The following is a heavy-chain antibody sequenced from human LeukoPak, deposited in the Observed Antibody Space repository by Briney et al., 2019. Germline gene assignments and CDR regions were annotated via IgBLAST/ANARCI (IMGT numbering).Heavy chain of an antibody. D-gene: IGHD2-15*01. V-gene: IGHV1-2*04. CDR2: INPNSGGT. CDR1: GYTFTGYY. CDR3: ARVASHCSGGSCYSFDAFDI. Sequence: GASVKVSCKASGYTFTGYYMHWVRQAPGQGLEWMEWINPNSGGTNYAQKFQGWVTMTRDTSISTAYMELSRLRSDDTAVYYCARVASHCSGGSCYSFDAFDIWGQGTMVTVSS. J-gene: IGHJ3*02.